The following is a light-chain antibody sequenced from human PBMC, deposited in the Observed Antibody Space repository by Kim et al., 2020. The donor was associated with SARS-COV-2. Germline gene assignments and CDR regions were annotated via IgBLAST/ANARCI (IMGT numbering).Light chain of an antibody. CDR2: SAT. J-gene: IGKJ2*01. CDR1: QSISSY. Sequence: DIQMTQSPSSLSASAGDRVTITCRASQSISSYLNWYQHTPGKAPRLLIHSATTLQSGVPSRFSGSGSQTDFTLTISSLQPEDFGTYFCQQAYSTPPYTFGQGTKLEI. CDR3: QQAYSTPPYT. V-gene: IGKV1-39*01.